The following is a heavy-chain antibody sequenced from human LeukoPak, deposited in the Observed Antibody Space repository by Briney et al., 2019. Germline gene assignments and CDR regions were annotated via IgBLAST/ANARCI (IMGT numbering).Heavy chain of an antibody. CDR3: AHLVVTIDWRSYFDY. Sequence: SGPTLVNPTQTLTLTCTFSDFPLSTPAMGVGWIRQPPGKALEWLAFLYSNDDKRYSPSLRSRLTITRDTSKNQVVLAMTNMDPVDTATYYCAHLVVTIDWRSYFDYWGQGALVTVSS. D-gene: IGHD3-9*01. J-gene: IGHJ4*02. V-gene: IGHV2-5*01. CDR2: LYSNDDK. CDR1: DFPLSTPAMG.